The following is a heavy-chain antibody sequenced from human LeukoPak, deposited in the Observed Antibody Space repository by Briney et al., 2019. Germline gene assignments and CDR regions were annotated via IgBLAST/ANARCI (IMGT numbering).Heavy chain of an antibody. D-gene: IGHD1-1*01. CDR1: GYSISSGYY. CDR3: ARDGNRDGDMDV. V-gene: IGHV4-38-2*02. CDR2: ISHRGYI. Sequence: PSETLSLTCTVSGYSISSGYYWGWIRQPPGKGLEWIGTISHRGYIYHNPSFKSRVTISVDTSKNQFSLNLSSVTAADTAVYYCARDGNRDGDMDVWGKGTTVTVSS. J-gene: IGHJ6*03.